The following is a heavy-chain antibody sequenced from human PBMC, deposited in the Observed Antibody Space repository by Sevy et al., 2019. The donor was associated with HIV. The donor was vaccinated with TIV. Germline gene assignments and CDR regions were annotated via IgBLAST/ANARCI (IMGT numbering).Heavy chain of an antibody. CDR3: ARGLVRYCSSTSCLTYYFDY. V-gene: IGHV1-2*06. J-gene: IGHJ4*02. CDR1: GYTFTGYY. D-gene: IGHD2-2*01. Sequence: ASVKVSCKASGYTFTGYYMHWVRQAPGQGLEWMGRINPNSGGTNYAQKFQGRVTMTRDTSISTAYMELSRLGSDDTAVYYCARGLVRYCSSTSCLTYYFDYWGQGTLVTVSS. CDR2: INPNSGGT.